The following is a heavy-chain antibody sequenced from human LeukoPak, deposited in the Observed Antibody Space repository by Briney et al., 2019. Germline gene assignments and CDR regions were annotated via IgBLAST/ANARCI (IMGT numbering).Heavy chain of an antibody. V-gene: IGHV3-30*07. D-gene: IGHD6-19*01. CDR2: MSYDGTKK. CDR1: GFTFRSYA. J-gene: IGHJ4*01. Sequence: GGSLRLSCAASGFTFRSYAMHWVRQAPGKGLEWVALMSYDGTKKYYADSVKGRFTISRDNSKNTLYLQMNSLRAEDTAVYYCAKGIYSSGWSYFDYWGHGTLVTVSS. CDR3: AKGIYSSGWSYFDY.